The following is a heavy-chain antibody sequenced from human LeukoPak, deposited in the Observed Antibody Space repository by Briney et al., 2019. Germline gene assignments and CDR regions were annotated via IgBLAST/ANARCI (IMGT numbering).Heavy chain of an antibody. Sequence: GGSLRLSCAATGFTFSSYSMNWVRQAPGKGLEWVSYISSASNTIYYADSVKGRFTISRDNAKNSLYLQMNSLRAEDTAMYYCARDGWFGDYNWFDPWGQGTLVTVSS. V-gene: IGHV3-48*01. CDR3: ARDGWFGDYNWFDP. CDR2: ISSASNTI. J-gene: IGHJ5*02. D-gene: IGHD3-10*01. CDR1: GFTFSSYS.